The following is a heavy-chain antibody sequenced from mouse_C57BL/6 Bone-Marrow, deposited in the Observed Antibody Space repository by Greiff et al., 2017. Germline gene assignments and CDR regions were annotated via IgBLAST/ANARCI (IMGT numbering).Heavy chain of an antibody. CDR2: IDPENGDT. CDR1: GFNINDDY. D-gene: IGHD6-5*01. J-gene: IGHJ4*01. CDR3: TPIYFAMDY. V-gene: IGHV14-4*01. Sequence: EVQLQQSGAELVRPGASVKLSCTASGFNINDDYMHWVKQRPEQGLEWIGWIDPENGDTEYASKFQGKATITADTSSNTAYLQLSSLTSEDTAVYYCTPIYFAMDYWGQGTSVTVSS.